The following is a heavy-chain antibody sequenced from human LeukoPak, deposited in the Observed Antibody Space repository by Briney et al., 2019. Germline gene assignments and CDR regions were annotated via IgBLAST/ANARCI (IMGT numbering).Heavy chain of an antibody. J-gene: IGHJ1*01. CDR1: GFTFSSYA. Sequence: GGSLRLSCAASGFTFSSYAMHWVRQAPGKGLEWVAVISYDGSNKYYADSVKGRFTNSRDNSKNTLYLQMNSLRAEDTAVYYCASASCGGDCYTVQHWGQGTLVTVSS. CDR2: ISYDGSNK. D-gene: IGHD2-21*02. CDR3: ASASCGGDCYTVQH. V-gene: IGHV3-30-3*01.